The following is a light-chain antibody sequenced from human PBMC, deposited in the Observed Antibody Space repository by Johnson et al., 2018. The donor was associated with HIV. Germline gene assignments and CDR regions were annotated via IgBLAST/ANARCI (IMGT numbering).Light chain of an antibody. J-gene: IGLJ1*01. CDR3: GAWDSSLSAHFV. Sequence: QSVLTQPPSVSAAPGQKVTISCSGSTSNIGNNYVSWYQQLPGTAPKLLIYEKNKRPSGIPDRFSASKSGTSATLVITGIQTGDEADYYCGAWDSSLSAHFVFGTGTKVTVL. CDR2: EKN. V-gene: IGLV1-51*02. CDR1: TSNIGNNY.